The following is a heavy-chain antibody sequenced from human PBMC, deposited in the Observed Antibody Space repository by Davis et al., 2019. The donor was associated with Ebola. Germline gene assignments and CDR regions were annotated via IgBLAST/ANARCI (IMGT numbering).Heavy chain of an antibody. J-gene: IGHJ4*02. CDR1: GGSISSYY. CDR2: IYYSGST. CDR3: ARHRARRLSGSYYPYYFDY. V-gene: IGHV4-59*08. Sequence: PSETLSLTCTVSGGSISSYYWSWIRQPPGKGLEWIGYIYYSGSTNYNPSLQSRVTISVDTSKNQFSLKLSSVTAADTAVYYCARHRARRLSGSYYPYYFDYWGQGTLVTVSS. D-gene: IGHD3-10*01.